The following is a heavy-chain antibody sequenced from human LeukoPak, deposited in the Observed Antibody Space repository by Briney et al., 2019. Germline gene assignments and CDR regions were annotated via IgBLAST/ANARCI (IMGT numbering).Heavy chain of an antibody. Sequence: GGSLRLSCAASGFTFSSYGMHWVRQAPGKGLEWVAVIWYDGSNKYYADSMKGRFTISRDNSKNTLYLQMNSLRAEDTAVYYCAREKYYYDSSGYIDYWGQGTLVTVSS. CDR3: AREKYYYDSSGYIDY. CDR1: GFTFSSYG. J-gene: IGHJ4*02. V-gene: IGHV3-33*01. D-gene: IGHD3-22*01. CDR2: IWYDGSNK.